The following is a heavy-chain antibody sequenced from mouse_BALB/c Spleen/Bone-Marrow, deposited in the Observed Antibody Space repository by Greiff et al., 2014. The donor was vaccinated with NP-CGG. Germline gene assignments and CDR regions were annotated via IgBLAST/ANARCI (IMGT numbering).Heavy chain of an antibody. CDR2: IWGDGST. D-gene: IGHD1-2*01. CDR3: AKGPYYGYLYFDV. CDR1: GISLTSYG. Sequence: VKLMESGPGLVAPSQSLSITCTVSGISLTSYGVSWVRQPPGKGLEWLGVIWGDGSTNYHSALISRLSISKDNSKSQVFLKLNSLQTDDTATYYCAKGPYYGYLYFDVWGAGTTVTVSS. V-gene: IGHV2-3*01. J-gene: IGHJ1*01.